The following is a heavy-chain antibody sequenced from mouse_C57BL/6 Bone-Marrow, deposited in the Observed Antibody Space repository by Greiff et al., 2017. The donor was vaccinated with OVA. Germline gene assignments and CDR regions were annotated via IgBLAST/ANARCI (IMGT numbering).Heavy chain of an antibody. Sequence: EVHLVESGGGLVKPGGSLKLSCAASGFTFSDYGMHWVRQAPEKGLEWVAYISSGSSTIYYADTVKGRFTISRDNAKNTLFLQMTSLMSEDTAMDYCARNYYDDAMDYWGQGTSVTVSS. J-gene: IGHJ4*01. CDR2: ISSGSSTI. CDR1: GFTFSDYG. V-gene: IGHV5-17*01. CDR3: ARNYYDDAMDY. D-gene: IGHD2-4*01.